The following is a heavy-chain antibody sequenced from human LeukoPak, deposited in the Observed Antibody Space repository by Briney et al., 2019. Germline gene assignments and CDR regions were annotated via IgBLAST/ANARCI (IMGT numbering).Heavy chain of an antibody. CDR2: VYYNRNT. V-gene: IGHV4-39*01. D-gene: IGHD3-10*01. J-gene: IGHJ1*01. CDR1: GDSITTSNHF. CDR3: ARLFGSGSPYKYVF. Sequence: PSETLSLTCTVSGDSITTSNHFWGWIRQPPGKGLEWIGSVYYNRNTYYNPSLKSRVTIPVDPSKNQFSLKLTSVTAADTAMYYCARLFGSGSPYKYVFWGQGTLVTVSS.